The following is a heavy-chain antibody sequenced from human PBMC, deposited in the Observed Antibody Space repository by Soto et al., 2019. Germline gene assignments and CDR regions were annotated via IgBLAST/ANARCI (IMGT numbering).Heavy chain of an antibody. Sequence: QVQLQESGPGLVRPSQTLSLTCTVSGDSISSADYYWSWIRQTPVKGLEWIGHIFYRGTTYYNPSLKSRLTISVDTSKNHFSLRLTSVTAADTAVYYCARDLWVEPELYYYGMDVWGQGTTVTVSS. CDR3: ARDLWVEPELYYYGMDV. D-gene: IGHD1-1*01. J-gene: IGHJ6*02. V-gene: IGHV4-30-4*01. CDR1: GDSISSADYY. CDR2: IFYRGTT.